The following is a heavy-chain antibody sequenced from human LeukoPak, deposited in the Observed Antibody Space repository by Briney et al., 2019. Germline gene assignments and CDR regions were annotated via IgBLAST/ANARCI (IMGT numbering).Heavy chain of an antibody. CDR1: GGSISSGGYY. CDR3: ARQGNNWFDP. Sequence: LSLTCTVSGGSISSGGYYWSWIRQAPKKGLEWVSYISSSSNYTNYADSVKGRFTISRDNAKNSLYLQMNSLTAEDTAVYYCARQGNNWFDPWGQGTLVTVSS. CDR2: ISSSSNYT. J-gene: IGHJ5*02. V-gene: IGHV3-11*06.